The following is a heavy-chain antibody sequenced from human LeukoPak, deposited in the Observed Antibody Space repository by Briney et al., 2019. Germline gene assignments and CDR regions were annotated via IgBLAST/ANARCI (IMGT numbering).Heavy chain of an antibody. CDR2: FDPEDGET. D-gene: IGHD2-2*01. Sequence: ASVKVSCKVSGYTLTELSMHWVRQAPGIGLEWMGGFDPEDGETIYAQKFQGRVTMTEDTSTDTAYMELSSLRSEDTAVYYCATAFRYCSSTSCYSLYWGQGTLVTVSS. J-gene: IGHJ4*02. V-gene: IGHV1-24*01. CDR1: GYTLTELS. CDR3: ATAFRYCSSTSCYSLY.